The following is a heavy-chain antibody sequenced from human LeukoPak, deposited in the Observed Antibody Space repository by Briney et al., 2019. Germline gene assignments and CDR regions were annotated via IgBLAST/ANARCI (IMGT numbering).Heavy chain of an antibody. J-gene: IGHJ4*02. V-gene: IGHV3-74*01. CDR3: TTIRPGY. CDR2: IKDGGTTT. CDR1: GSPVSTYC. D-gene: IGHD1-1*01. Sequence: PGGSLRLSYAASGSPVSTYCIHWVRRVPGKGLVWVARIKDGGTTTDYADSVKGRLTISRGDAKNTLYLHMNSLRVEDTAVYYCTTIRPGYWGQGTLVTVSP.